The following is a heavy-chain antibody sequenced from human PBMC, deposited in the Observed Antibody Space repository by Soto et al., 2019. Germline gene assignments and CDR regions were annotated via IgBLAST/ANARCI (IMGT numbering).Heavy chain of an antibody. D-gene: IGHD3-9*01. CDR2: IWYDGSNK. J-gene: IGHJ4*02. Sequence: GGSLRLSCAASGFTFSSYGMHWVRQAPGKGLEWVAVIWYDGSNKYYADSVKGRFTISRDNSKNTLYLQMNSLRAEDTAVYYCAREYYDILTGYYRVSYYFDYWGQGTLVTVSS. CDR3: AREYYDILTGYYRVSYYFDY. CDR1: GFTFSSYG. V-gene: IGHV3-33*01.